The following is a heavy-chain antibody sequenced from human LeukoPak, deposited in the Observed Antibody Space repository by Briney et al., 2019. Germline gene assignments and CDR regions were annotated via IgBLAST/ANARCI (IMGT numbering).Heavy chain of an antibody. J-gene: IGHJ4*02. CDR2: ISSGGTTI. CDR3: ARYSSPIN. V-gene: IGHV3-48*03. CDR1: GFTFSSYE. Sequence: GRSLRLSCAASGFTFSSYEMAWVRQPPGKGLGWLSCISSGGTTIYYADSVKGRFTISRDNAKNSLYLQVSSLRAEDTAVYYCARYSSPINWGQGTLVTVSS. D-gene: IGHD3-22*01.